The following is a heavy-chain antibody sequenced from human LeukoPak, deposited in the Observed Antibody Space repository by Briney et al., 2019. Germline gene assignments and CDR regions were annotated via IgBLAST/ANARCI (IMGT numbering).Heavy chain of an antibody. CDR3: ARSIAVAGRIQLFDY. CDR2: ISSNGGST. D-gene: IGHD6-19*01. V-gene: IGHV3-64*01. J-gene: IGHJ4*02. CDR1: GFTFSSYA. Sequence: GGSLRLSCAASGFTFSSYAMHWVRQAPGKGLEYVSAISSNGGSTYYANSVKGRFTISRDNSKNTLYLQMGSLRAEDMAVYYCARSIAVAGRIQLFDYWGQGTLVTVSS.